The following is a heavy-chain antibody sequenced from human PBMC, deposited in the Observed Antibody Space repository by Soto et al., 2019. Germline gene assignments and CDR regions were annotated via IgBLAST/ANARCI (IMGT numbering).Heavy chain of an antibody. D-gene: IGHD6-19*01. V-gene: IGHV1-69*08. CDR3: ARDGGIAVADLSGY. J-gene: IGHJ4*02. CDR1: GGTFSSYT. CDR2: IIPILGIA. Sequence: QVQLVQSGAEVKKPGSSVKVSCKASGGTFSSYTISWVRQAPGQGLEWMGRIIPILGIANYAQKFQGRVTITADKSTSTASMELSSLRSEDTAVYYCARDGGIAVADLSGYWGQGTLVTVSS.